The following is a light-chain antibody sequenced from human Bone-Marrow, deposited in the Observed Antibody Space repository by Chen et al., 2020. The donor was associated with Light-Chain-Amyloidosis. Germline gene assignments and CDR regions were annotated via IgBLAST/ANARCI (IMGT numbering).Light chain of an antibody. Sequence: SYELTQPPSVSVSPGQTARITCSGDDLPTKYAYWYQQKPGQAPVLVIHRDTERPSWISERFSGARAGRTATLTMSGVQAEDEAADHCQSADSSGNDGVIFGGGTRLT. CDR1: DLPTKY. V-gene: IGLV3-25*03. CDR3: QSADSSGNDGVI. J-gene: IGLJ2*01. CDR2: RDT.